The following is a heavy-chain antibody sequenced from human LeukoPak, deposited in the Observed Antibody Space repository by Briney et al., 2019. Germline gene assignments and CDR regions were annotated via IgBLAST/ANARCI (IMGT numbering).Heavy chain of an antibody. CDR3: ARGSYSSGWYGPSLDY. Sequence: SETLSLTCTVSGGSISSGNYNWSWIRQPAGKGLEWIGQIYTSGSTNYNPSLKSRVTISVDTSKNQFSLKLSSVTAADTAVYYCARGSYSSGWYGPSLDYWGQGTLVTVSS. D-gene: IGHD6-19*01. CDR1: GGSISSGNYN. J-gene: IGHJ4*02. CDR2: IYTSGST. V-gene: IGHV4-61*09.